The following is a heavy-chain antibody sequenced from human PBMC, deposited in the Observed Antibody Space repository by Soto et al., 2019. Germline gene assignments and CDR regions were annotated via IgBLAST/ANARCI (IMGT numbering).Heavy chain of an antibody. D-gene: IGHD3-10*01. Sequence: QSGGSLRLSCTASGFTFGDYAMSWFRQAPGKGLEWVGFIRSKAYGGTTEYAASVKGRFTISRDDSKSIAYLQMNSLKTEDTAVYYCTSAQRGSPDPSGGYWGQGTLVTVSS. CDR3: TSAQRGSPDPSGGY. V-gene: IGHV3-49*03. CDR2: IRSKAYGGTT. J-gene: IGHJ4*02. CDR1: GFTFGDYA.